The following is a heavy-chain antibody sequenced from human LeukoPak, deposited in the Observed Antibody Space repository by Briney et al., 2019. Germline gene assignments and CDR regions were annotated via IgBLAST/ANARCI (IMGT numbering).Heavy chain of an antibody. V-gene: IGHV4-59*08. CDR2: IYYSGGT. Sequence: SETLSLTCTVSGGXISSYYCTWIRQPPGKGRGLQWFGYIYYSGGTNYNPSLKSRVTISIDTSKNQVSLKLSSVTAADTAVYYCARLWDSSSSLDYWGQGTLVTVSS. CDR1: GGXISSYY. D-gene: IGHD6-6*01. CDR3: ARLWDSSSSLDY. J-gene: IGHJ4*02.